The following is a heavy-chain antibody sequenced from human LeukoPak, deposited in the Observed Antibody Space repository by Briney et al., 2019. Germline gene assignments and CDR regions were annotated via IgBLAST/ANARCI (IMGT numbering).Heavy chain of an antibody. CDR1: GGTFSSYA. V-gene: IGHV1-69*01. J-gene: IGHJ4*02. CDR2: IIPIFGTA. Sequence: SVKVSCKASGGTFSSYAISWVRQAPGQGLEWMGGIIPIFGTANYAQKFQGRVTITADESTSAAYMELSSLRSEDTAVYYCARRTIFGVANQETFDYWGQGTLVTVSS. D-gene: IGHD3-3*01. CDR3: ARRTIFGVANQETFDY.